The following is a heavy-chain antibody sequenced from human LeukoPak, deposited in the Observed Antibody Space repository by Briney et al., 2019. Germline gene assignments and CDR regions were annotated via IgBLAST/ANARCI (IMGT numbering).Heavy chain of an antibody. CDR1: GFTFSSYW. CDR2: IKQDGSEK. Sequence: GGSLRLSCAASGFTFSSYWMSWVRQAPGKGLEWVANIKQDGSEKYYVDSVKGRFTISRDNAKNSLYLQMNSLRAEDTAVYYCAKGGYGDLFDYWGQGTLVTVSS. V-gene: IGHV3-7*03. J-gene: IGHJ4*02. CDR3: AKGGYGDLFDY. D-gene: IGHD4-17*01.